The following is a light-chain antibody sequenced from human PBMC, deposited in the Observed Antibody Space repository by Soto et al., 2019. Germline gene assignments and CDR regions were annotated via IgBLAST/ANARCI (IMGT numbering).Light chain of an antibody. V-gene: IGLV3-21*02. Sequence: SYALTQPPSVSVAPRQTARISCEGNNIRINSVHWYHQKPGQAPVLLVFEQSDRPSGIPERFSASKSGNTATLTISRVEAGDEADYYCQVWDSSRHVLFGGGTKVTVL. J-gene: IGLJ2*01. CDR1: NIRINS. CDR3: QVWDSSRHVL. CDR2: EQS.